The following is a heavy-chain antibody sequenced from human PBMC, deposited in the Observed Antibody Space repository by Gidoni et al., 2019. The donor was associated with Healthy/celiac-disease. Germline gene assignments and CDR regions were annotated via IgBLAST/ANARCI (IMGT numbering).Heavy chain of an antibody. CDR1: GLTFSRYA. V-gene: IGHV3-30-3*01. D-gene: IGHD6-19*01. Sequence: QVQLVESGGGVVQPGRSLRLSCAASGLTFSRYAMHWVRQAPGKGLEWVAVISYDGSNKYYADSVKGRFTISRDNSKNTLYLQMNSLRAEDTAVYYCARDFLPNSSGWYGFDYWGQGTLVTVSS. J-gene: IGHJ4*02. CDR2: ISYDGSNK. CDR3: ARDFLPNSSGWYGFDY.